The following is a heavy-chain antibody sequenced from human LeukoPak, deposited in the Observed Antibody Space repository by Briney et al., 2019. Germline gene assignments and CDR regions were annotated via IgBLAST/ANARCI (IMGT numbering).Heavy chain of an antibody. CDR3: ARHLRSFDY. V-gene: IGHV4-59*08. D-gene: IGHD1-14*01. CDR1: GGSISSYY. Sequence: SKTLSLTCTVSGGSISSYYWSWIRQPPGKGLEWIGYIYYSGSTNYNPSLKSRVTISVDTSKNQFSLKLSSVTAADTAVYYCARHLRSFDYWGQGTLVTVSS. J-gene: IGHJ4*02. CDR2: IYYSGST.